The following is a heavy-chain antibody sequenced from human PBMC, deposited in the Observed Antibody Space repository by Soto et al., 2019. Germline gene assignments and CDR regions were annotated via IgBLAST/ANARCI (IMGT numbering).Heavy chain of an antibody. Sequence: QVQLVESGGGVVQPGRSLRLSCAASGFTFSSYGMHWVRQAPGKGLEWVAVIWYDGSNKYYADSVKGRFTISRDNSNNTLYLQMNSLRAEDTAVYYCASYSSGWYGPGGYFDYRGQGTLVTVSS. J-gene: IGHJ4*02. CDR1: GFTFSSYG. V-gene: IGHV3-33*01. CDR3: ASYSSGWYGPGGYFDY. CDR2: IWYDGSNK. D-gene: IGHD6-19*01.